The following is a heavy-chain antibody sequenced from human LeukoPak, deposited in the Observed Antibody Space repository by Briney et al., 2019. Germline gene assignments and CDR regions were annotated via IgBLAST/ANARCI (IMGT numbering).Heavy chain of an antibody. CDR1: GFTFSSYW. J-gene: IGHJ4*02. V-gene: IGHV3-74*01. CDR3: ARGGTTVTTWIDY. D-gene: IGHD4-11*01. CDR2: INSDGSST. Sequence: PGGSLRLSCAASGFTFSSYWMHWVHQAPGKGLVWVSRINSDGSSTSYADSVKGRFTISRDNVKDTLYLQMNSLSAEDTAVYYCARGGTTVTTWIDYWGQGTLVTVSS.